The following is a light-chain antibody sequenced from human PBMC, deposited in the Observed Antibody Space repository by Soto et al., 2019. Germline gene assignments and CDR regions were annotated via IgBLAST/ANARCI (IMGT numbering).Light chain of an antibody. Sequence: QSALTQPPSASGSPGQSVTISCTGTSSVVGGYNYVSWYQQHPGKAPKLMIYEVSKRPSGVPDRFSGSKSGNTASLTVSGLQAEDEADYYCNSYVGNNNFVFGTGTKGTVL. V-gene: IGLV2-8*01. CDR1: SSVVGGYNY. J-gene: IGLJ1*01. CDR3: NSYVGNNNFV. CDR2: EVS.